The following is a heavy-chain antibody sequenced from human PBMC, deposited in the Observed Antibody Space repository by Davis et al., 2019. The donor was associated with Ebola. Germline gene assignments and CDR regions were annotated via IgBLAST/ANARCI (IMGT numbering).Heavy chain of an antibody. J-gene: IGHJ6*02. Sequence: GGSLRLSCAASGFTFSSYGMHWVRQATGKGLEWVSAIGTAGDTYYPGSVKGRFTISRENAKKSLYLQMNSLGAGDTAVYYCARGVAGRVRGVPWAMDVWGQGTTVTVS. CDR1: GFTFSSYG. CDR2: IGTAGDT. CDR3: ARGVAGRVRGVPWAMDV. V-gene: IGHV3-13*01. D-gene: IGHD3-10*01.